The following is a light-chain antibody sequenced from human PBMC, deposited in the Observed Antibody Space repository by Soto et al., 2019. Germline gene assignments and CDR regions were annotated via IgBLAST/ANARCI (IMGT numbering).Light chain of an antibody. CDR1: QSVLSSSNNKNF. J-gene: IGKJ2*01. CDR2: WAS. Sequence: IVMTQSPDSLSVSLVERATINCKSSQSVLSSSNNKNFFAWYQQKPGQPPKLLIYWASTRESGVPDRFSGSGSGTDFTLTISSLQAEDVAVYYCHQYYSTPYTFGQGTKVDIK. V-gene: IGKV4-1*01. CDR3: HQYYSTPYT.